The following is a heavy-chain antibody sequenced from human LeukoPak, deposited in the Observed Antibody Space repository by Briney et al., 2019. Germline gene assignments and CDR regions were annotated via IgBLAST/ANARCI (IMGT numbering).Heavy chain of an antibody. Sequence: QPGGSLRLSCAASGFTFSSYGMHWVRQAPGKGLEWVAFIRYDGSNKYYADSVKGRFTISRDNSKNTLYLQMNSLRAEDTAVYYCAKGYGVVPAASGHWGQGTLVTVSS. D-gene: IGHD2-2*01. CDR1: GFTFSSYG. V-gene: IGHV3-30*02. CDR3: AKGYGVVPAASGH. J-gene: IGHJ4*02. CDR2: IRYDGSNK.